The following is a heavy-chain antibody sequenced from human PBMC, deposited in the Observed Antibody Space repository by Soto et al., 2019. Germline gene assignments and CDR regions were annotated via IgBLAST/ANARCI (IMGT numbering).Heavy chain of an antibody. D-gene: IGHD1-7*01. V-gene: IGHV4-4*02. CDR1: GGSFTSNNW. CDR2: IYRTGST. Sequence: QVQLQESGPGLVKTSGTLSLTCAVSGGSFTSNNWWTWVRQPPGQGLEWIGAIYRTGSTNYNPSLKSRVNISRDKSENRFSLKVTSLTAADTAVYYCASRDPGTSVDYWGQGTLVTVSS. CDR3: ASRDPGTSVDY. J-gene: IGHJ4*02.